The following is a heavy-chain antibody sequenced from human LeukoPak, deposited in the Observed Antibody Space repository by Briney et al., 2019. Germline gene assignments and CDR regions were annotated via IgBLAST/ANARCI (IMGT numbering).Heavy chain of an antibody. Sequence: GGSLRLSCAASGFTFSSYWMHWVRQAPGKGLVWVSRINSDGTNTTYADFVKGRFTISRDNAKNTLYLQMNSLRAEDTAVYYCTRVDKWGQGTLVTVSS. V-gene: IGHV3-74*01. CDR3: TRVDK. D-gene: IGHD2-2*03. CDR1: GFTFSSYW. CDR2: INSDGTNT. J-gene: IGHJ4*02.